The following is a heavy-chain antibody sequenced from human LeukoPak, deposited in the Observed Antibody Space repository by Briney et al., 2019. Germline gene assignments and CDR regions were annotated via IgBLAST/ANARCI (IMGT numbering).Heavy chain of an antibody. CDR2: IYYSGST. D-gene: IGHD6-6*01. J-gene: IGHJ4*02. Sequence: PSETLSLTCTVSGGSISSSSYYWGWIRQPPGKGLEWIGSIYYSGSTYYNPSLKSRVTISVDTSKNQFSLKLSPVTAADTAVYYCARDWGWYSSSSGWFDYWGQGTLVTVSS. CDR3: ARDWGWYSSSSGWFDY. V-gene: IGHV4-39*07. CDR1: GGSISSSSYY.